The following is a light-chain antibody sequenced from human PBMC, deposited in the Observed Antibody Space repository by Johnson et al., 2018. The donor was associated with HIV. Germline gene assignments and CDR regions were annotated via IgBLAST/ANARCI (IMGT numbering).Light chain of an antibody. CDR1: SSNIGNNY. J-gene: IGLJ1*01. Sequence: QSVLTQPPSVSAAPGQKVTISCSGSSSNIGNNYVSWYQHLPGTAPKVLIFDNNKRPSGIPDRFCGSKSGTSATLGITGLQTGDEADYYCGTLDSSLRVYVFATGTKVSVL. V-gene: IGLV1-51*01. CDR3: GTLDSSLRVYV. CDR2: DNN.